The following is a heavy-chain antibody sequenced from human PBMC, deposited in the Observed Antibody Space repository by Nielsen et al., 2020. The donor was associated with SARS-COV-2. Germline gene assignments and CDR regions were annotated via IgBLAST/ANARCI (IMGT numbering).Heavy chain of an antibody. Sequence: SETLSLTCTVSGGSISTYYWSSIRPPPGKGLQWIGYIYYSGSTYYNPSLKSRVTISVDTSKNQFSLKLSSVTAADTAVYYCARNFEMATINYYFDYWGQGTLVTVSS. CDR3: ARNFEMATINYYFDY. D-gene: IGHD5-24*01. CDR1: GGSISTYY. J-gene: IGHJ4*02. V-gene: IGHV4-59*04. CDR2: IYYSGST.